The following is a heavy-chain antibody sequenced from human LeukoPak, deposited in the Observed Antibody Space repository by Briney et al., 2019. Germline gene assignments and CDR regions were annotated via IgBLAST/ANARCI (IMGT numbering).Heavy chain of an antibody. CDR3: ARDRRYYGSGSPDAFDI. Sequence: SETLSLTCTVSGGSISSYYWSWIRQPPGKGLEWIGYIYYSGSTNYNPSLKSRVTISVDTSKNQFSLKLSSVTVADTAVYYCARDRRYYGSGSPDAFDIWGQGTMVTVSS. D-gene: IGHD3-10*01. V-gene: IGHV4-59*01. CDR2: IYYSGST. J-gene: IGHJ3*02. CDR1: GGSISSYY.